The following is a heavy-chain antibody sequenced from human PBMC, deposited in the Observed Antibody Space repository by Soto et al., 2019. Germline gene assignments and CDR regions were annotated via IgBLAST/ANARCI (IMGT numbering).Heavy chain of an antibody. J-gene: IGHJ4*02. CDR3: ATTFGYNSGWYRFDY. V-gene: IGHV4-30-4*01. D-gene: IGHD6-19*01. CDR1: GGSISSGDYY. Sequence: SETLSLTCTVSGGSISSGDYYWSWIRQPPGKGLEWIGYIYSSGTTYYNPSLKSRVTITVDTSKNQFSLKLTSVTAADTAVYYCATTFGYNSGWYRFDYWGQGTLVTVSS. CDR2: IYSSGTT.